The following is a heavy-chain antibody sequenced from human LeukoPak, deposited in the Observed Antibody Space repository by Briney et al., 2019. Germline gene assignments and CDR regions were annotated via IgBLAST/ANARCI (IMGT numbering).Heavy chain of an antibody. CDR3: ARDLHCSGSGSDFP. J-gene: IGHJ5*02. Sequence: PGGSLTLSCAASGFTVSSNYMSWVRQAPGKGLEWVSVMYSVGSTYSADAVKGRFTTSRANSKNTPYLEMKSLRDDDPAVYYRARDLHCSGSGSDFPWGPGTLVTVSS. D-gene: IGHD3-10*01. CDR2: MYSVGST. CDR1: GFTVSSNY. V-gene: IGHV3-66*01.